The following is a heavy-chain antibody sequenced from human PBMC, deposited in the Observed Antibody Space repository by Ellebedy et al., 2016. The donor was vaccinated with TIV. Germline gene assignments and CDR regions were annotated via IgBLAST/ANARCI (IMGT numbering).Heavy chain of an antibody. CDR3: ASHLSSGYYVY. CDR1: GFTFSNYF. CDR2: IYIGGTI. J-gene: IGHJ4*02. Sequence: PWGSLRLSCATSGFTFSNYFMSWVRQAPGKGLDWLSVIYIGGTILYADSVKGRFTISKDNTKNTLYLEMNSLRAEDTAVYYCASHLSSGYYVYWGQGTLVTVSS. V-gene: IGHV3-66*04. D-gene: IGHD3-22*01.